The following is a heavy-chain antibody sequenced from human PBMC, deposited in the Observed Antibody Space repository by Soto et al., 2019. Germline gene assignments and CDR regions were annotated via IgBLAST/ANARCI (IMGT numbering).Heavy chain of an antibody. V-gene: IGHV4-59*01. CDR3: ARWLRPYYFDY. CDR2: IYYSGST. D-gene: IGHD5-12*01. J-gene: IGHJ4*02. CDR1: GGPISSYY. Sequence: PSETLSLTCTVSGGPISSYYWGWIRQPPGKGLEWIGYIYYSGSTNYNPSLKSRVTISVDTSKNQFSLKLSSVTAADTAVYYCARWLRPYYFDYWGQGTLVTVSS.